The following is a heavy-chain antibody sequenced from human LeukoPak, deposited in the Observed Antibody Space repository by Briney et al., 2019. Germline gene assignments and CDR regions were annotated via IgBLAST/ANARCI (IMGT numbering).Heavy chain of an antibody. CDR2: IGTSSTTI. J-gene: IGHJ3*02. Sequence: GGPLRLSCAASGVTFSSYTMNWVRQPPGKGLEWVSNIGTSSTTIYYADSVKGRFTISRDNAKNSLYLQMNSLRAEDTAVYYCAKGNYSPKGDAFDIWGQGTMVTVSS. CDR3: AKGNYSPKGDAFDI. D-gene: IGHD4-11*01. V-gene: IGHV3-48*01. CDR1: GVTFSSYT.